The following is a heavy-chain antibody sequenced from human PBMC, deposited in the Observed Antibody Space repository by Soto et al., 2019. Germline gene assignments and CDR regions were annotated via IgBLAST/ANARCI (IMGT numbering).Heavy chain of an antibody. J-gene: IGHJ4*02. CDR3: VRHAPYRSGWANRKEY. V-gene: IGHV4-39*01. CDR2: VYYNGSA. Sequence: QLQLQESGPGLVKPSETLSLTCTVSGPSISSSTFYWGWIRQPPGKGMEWIGTVYYNGSAYDNPSLKRRLTISVDTTKNRSARMLSSVTAADTALYYCVRHAPYRSGWANRKEYWGQGTLVTVSS. D-gene: IGHD6-19*01. CDR1: GPSISSSTFY.